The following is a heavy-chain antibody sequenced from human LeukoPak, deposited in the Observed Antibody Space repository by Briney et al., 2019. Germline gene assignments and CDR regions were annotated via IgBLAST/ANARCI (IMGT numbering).Heavy chain of an antibody. J-gene: IGHJ4*02. D-gene: IGHD5-18*01. CDR3: ARVGLSGYSYAY. CDR1: GGSFSGYY. V-gene: IGHV4-34*01. CDR2: INHSGST. Sequence: QASETLSLTCAVCGGSFSGYYWSWIRQPPGKGLEWIGEINHSGSTNYNPSLKSRVTISVDTSKNQFSLKLSSVTAADTAVYYCARVGLSGYSYAYWGQGTLVTVSS.